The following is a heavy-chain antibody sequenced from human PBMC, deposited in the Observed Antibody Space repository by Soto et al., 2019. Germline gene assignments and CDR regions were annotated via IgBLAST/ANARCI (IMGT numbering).Heavy chain of an antibody. CDR3: AREGAPPGSGNYRCGMDV. CDR2: INHSGST. D-gene: IGHD3-10*01. CDR1: GVSFNVFY. J-gene: IGHJ6*02. Sequence: SDTLSRISAVNGVSFNVFYWRRIRQPLGKGLEWIGEINHSGSTYYNPSLKSRVTMSVDASKNQLSLKLSSVTAADTAVYYCAREGAPPGSGNYRCGMDVWGQGTTVT. V-gene: IGHV4-34*01.